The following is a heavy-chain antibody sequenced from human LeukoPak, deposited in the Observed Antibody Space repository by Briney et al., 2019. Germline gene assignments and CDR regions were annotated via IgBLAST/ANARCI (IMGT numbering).Heavy chain of an antibody. CDR3: AKGHTYGLGESYLDF. J-gene: IGHJ4*02. D-gene: IGHD5-18*01. V-gene: IGHV3-7*03. CDR1: GLTFSSYW. Sequence: GGSLRLSCAASGLTFSSYWMTWVRQAPGKGLEWVANIKLDGTEKYYVDSVKGRFTISRDNGKNSLYLQMNSLRTEDTALYYCAKGHTYGLGESYLDFWGQGTLVSVSS. CDR2: IKLDGTEK.